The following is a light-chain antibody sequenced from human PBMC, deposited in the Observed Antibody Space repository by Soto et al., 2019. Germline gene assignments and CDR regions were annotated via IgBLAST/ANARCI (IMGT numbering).Light chain of an antibody. J-gene: IGKJ1*01. CDR2: GAS. CDR3: QQYGISPRT. V-gene: IGKV3-20*01. Sequence: ETVLTQSPGTRAVSPGERATLSCRASQSVSSTYLAWYQQRPGQAPRLLIYGASSRAAGIPDRFSGSGSGTNFTLTISRLEPEDLAVYYCQQYGISPRTFAQGTKVDIK. CDR1: QSVSSTY.